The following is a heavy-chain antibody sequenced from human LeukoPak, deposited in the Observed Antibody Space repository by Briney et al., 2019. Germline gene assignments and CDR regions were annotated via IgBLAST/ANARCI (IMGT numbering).Heavy chain of an antibody. CDR3: ARAGAAAALDY. V-gene: IGHV3-74*01. CDR1: GFTFSSYW. CDR2: INSDGSNT. D-gene: IGHD6-13*01. Sequence: GGSLRLSCAASGFTFSSYWMHWVRQAPGKGLVWVSRINSDGSNTIYADSVKGRFTISRDNAKNTLYLQMNSLKAEDTAVYYCARAGAAAALDYWGQGTLVTVSS. J-gene: IGHJ4*02.